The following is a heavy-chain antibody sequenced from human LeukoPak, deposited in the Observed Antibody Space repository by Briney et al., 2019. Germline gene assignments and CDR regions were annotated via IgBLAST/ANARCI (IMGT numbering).Heavy chain of an antibody. CDR1: GGTFSGYA. CDR3: ARDMGWELRGFDY. D-gene: IGHD1-26*01. Sequence: ASVKVSCKASGGTFSGYAISWVRQAPGQGLEWMGGIIPIFGTANYAQKFQGRVTITADESTSTAYMELSSLRSEDTAVYYCARDMGWELRGFDYWGQGTLVTVSS. CDR2: IIPIFGTA. V-gene: IGHV1-69*13. J-gene: IGHJ4*02.